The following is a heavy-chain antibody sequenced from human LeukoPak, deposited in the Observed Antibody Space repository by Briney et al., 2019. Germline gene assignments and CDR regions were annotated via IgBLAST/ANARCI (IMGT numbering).Heavy chain of an antibody. D-gene: IGHD3-22*01. CDR2: ICGSGAST. CDR3: AKILYSSGPFDY. J-gene: IGHJ4*02. Sequence: GGSLRLSCAASGFTFSSYAMSWVRQAPGKGLEWVSGICGSGASTYYADSVKGRFTISRDNSKNTLYLQMNSLRAEDTAVYYCAKILYSSGPFDYWGQGTLVTVSS. V-gene: IGHV3-23*01. CDR1: GFTFSSYA.